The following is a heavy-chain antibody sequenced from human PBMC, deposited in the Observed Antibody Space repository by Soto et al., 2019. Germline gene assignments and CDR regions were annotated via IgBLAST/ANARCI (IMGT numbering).Heavy chain of an antibody. CDR1: GFTFSSYA. J-gene: IGHJ6*02. Sequence: SCAASGFTFSSYAMSWVRQAPGKGLEWVSAISGSGGSTYYADSVKGRFTISRDNSKNTLYLQMNSLRAEDTAVYYCAKATGYSSGWAAAGYYGMDVWGQGTTVTVSS. D-gene: IGHD6-19*01. CDR3: AKATGYSSGWAAAGYYGMDV. V-gene: IGHV3-23*01. CDR2: ISGSGGST.